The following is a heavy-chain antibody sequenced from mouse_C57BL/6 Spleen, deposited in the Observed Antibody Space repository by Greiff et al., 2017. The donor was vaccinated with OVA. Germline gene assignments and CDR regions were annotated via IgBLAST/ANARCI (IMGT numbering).Heavy chain of an antibody. V-gene: IGHV5-16*01. J-gene: IGHJ1*03. CDR1: GFTFSDYY. CDR3: ARDGGYYGSRAWYFDV. D-gene: IGHD1-1*01. Sequence: EVMLVESEGGLVQPGSSMKLSCTASGFTFSDYYMAWVRQVPEKGLEWVANINYDGSSTYYLDSLKSRFIISRDNAKNILYLQMSSLKSEDTATYYWARDGGYYGSRAWYFDVWGTGTTVTVSS. CDR2: INYDGSST.